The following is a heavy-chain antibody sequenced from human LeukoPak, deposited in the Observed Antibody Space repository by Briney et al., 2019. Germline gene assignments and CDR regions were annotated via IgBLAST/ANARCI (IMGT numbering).Heavy chain of an antibody. D-gene: IGHD2-2*01. Sequence: SVKVSCKASGGTFSSYAISWVRQAPGQGLEWMGRIISILGIANYAQKFQGRVTITADKSTSTAYMELSSLRSEDTAVYYCARDLTGQLLSSWGQGTLVTVSS. CDR2: IISILGIA. V-gene: IGHV1-69*04. CDR3: ARDLTGQLLSS. J-gene: IGHJ4*02. CDR1: GGTFSSYA.